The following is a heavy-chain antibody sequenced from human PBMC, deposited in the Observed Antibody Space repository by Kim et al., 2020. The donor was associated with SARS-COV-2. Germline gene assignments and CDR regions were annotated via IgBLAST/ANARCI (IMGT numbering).Heavy chain of an antibody. CDR1: GGSISSGGYY. D-gene: IGHD2-15*01. V-gene: IGHV4-31*03. Sequence: SETLSLTCTVSGGSISSGGYYWSWIRQHPGKGLEWIGYIYYSGSTYYNPSLESRVTISVDTSKNQFSLKLSSVTAADTAVYYCARGGGTTGEAWGQGTLVTVSS. J-gene: IGHJ5*02. CDR2: IYYSGST. CDR3: ARGGGTTGEA.